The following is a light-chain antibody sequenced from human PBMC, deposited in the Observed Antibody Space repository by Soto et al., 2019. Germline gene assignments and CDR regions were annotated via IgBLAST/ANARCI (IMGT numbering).Light chain of an antibody. CDR1: QTVSSSY. CDR2: DAS. CDR3: QQRSNWPPIT. J-gene: IGKJ5*01. V-gene: IGKV3D-20*02. Sequence: EVVFTQSPGKMTLSPGERATLSCRAIQTVSSSYLAWYQRKPGQAPRLLIYDASNRATGIPARFSGSGSGTDFTLTISSLEPEDFAVYYCQQRSNWPPITFGQGTRLEIK.